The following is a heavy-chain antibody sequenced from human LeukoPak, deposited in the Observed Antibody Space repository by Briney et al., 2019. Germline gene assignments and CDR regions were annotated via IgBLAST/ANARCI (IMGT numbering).Heavy chain of an antibody. Sequence: GGSLRLSCAASGFTFTSYAMNWVRQPPGKGLEWVSYISSSGSTIYYADSVKGRFTISRDNAKNSLYLQMNSLRAEDTAVYYCARDPNYYGSGSYLDYWGQGTLVTVSS. CDR2: ISSSGSTI. CDR1: GFTFTSYA. D-gene: IGHD3-10*01. V-gene: IGHV3-48*04. CDR3: ARDPNYYGSGSYLDY. J-gene: IGHJ4*02.